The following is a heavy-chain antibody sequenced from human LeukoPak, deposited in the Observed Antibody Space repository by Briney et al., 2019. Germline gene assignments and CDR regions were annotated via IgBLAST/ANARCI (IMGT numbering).Heavy chain of an antibody. Sequence: GGSLRLSCAASGFTFSSYAMSWVRQAPGKGLEWVSAISGSGGSTYYADSVKGRFTISRDNSKNTLYLQMNSLRAEDTAVYYCVKYGVGESVLGYSYGYSDYWGQGTLVTVSS. CDR1: GFTFSSYA. CDR3: VKYGVGESVLGYSYGYSDY. J-gene: IGHJ4*02. D-gene: IGHD5-18*01. V-gene: IGHV3-23*01. CDR2: ISGSGGST.